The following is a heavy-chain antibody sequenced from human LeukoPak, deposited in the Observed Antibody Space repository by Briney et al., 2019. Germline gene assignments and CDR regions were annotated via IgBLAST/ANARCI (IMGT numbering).Heavy chain of an antibody. D-gene: IGHD1-26*01. V-gene: IGHV1-24*01. CDR3: ATVSYSGSYPNLYYYGMDV. Sequence: ASVKVSCKASGGTFSSYAISWVRQAPGQGLEWMGGFDPEDGETIYAQKFQGRVTMTEDTSTDTAYMELSSLRSEDTAVYYCATVSYSGSYPNLYYYGMDVWGQGTTVTVSS. J-gene: IGHJ6*02. CDR2: FDPEDGET. CDR1: GGTFSSYA.